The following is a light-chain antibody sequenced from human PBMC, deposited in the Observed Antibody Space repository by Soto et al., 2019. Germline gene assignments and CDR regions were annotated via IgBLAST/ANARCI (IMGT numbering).Light chain of an antibody. V-gene: IGLV1-51*01. J-gene: IGLJ3*02. CDR2: DNN. CDR3: GTWDSSLSTNWV. CDR1: SSNIGNNY. Sequence: QSVLTQPPSVSAAPGQRVTISCSGSSSNIGNNYVSWFQQLPETAPKLLIYDNNKRPSGIPDRFSGSKSGTSATLDIAGLQTGDEADYYCGTWDSSLSTNWVFGGGTKLTVL.